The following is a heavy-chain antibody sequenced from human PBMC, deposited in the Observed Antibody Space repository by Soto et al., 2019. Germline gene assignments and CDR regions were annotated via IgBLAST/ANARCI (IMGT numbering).Heavy chain of an antibody. D-gene: IGHD3-16*01. CDR2: TSYDGSDK. J-gene: IGHJ1*01. CDR3: ARGGRTGGLDV. Sequence: QVQLVESGGGVVQPGTSLRVSCVGSGFTFRSYVIHWVRQAPGKGLEWVALTSYDGSDKYYGDSVRGRFTISRDNSRNTVDLQMDSLRLDYTALYYCARGGRTGGLDVWGQGTLVSVSS. V-gene: IGHV3-30*19. CDR1: GFTFRSYV.